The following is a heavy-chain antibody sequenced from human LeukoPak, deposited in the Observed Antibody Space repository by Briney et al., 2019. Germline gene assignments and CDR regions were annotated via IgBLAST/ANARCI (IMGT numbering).Heavy chain of an antibody. V-gene: IGHV1-8*02. CDR3: AREQALRGDPQPFDY. CDR1: GYTFTSYD. D-gene: IGHD5-12*01. J-gene: IGHJ4*02. CDR2: MNLNSGNT. Sequence: ASVKVSCKASGYTFTSYDLNWVRQAPGQGLEWMGWMNLNSGNTGCAQKFQGRVTMTRNTSISTAYMELSSLRSEDTAVYYCAREQALRGDPQPFDYWGQGTLVTVSS.